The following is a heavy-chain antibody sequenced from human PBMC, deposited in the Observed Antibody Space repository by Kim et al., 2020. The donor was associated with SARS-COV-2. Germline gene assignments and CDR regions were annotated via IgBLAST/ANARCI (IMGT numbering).Heavy chain of an antibody. CDR1: GGSIRNYY. V-gene: IGHV4-59*13. CDR3: ARRYDTNGFYYR. Sequence: SETLYLTCTVSGGSIRNYYWSWIRQPPGKGLEWIGYIYYSGSTDYNPSLKSRATISVDTSKNQFSLKLSSVTAADTAVYYCARRYDTNGFYYRWGQGTLVTVSS. CDR2: IYYSGST. J-gene: IGHJ4*02. D-gene: IGHD3-22*01.